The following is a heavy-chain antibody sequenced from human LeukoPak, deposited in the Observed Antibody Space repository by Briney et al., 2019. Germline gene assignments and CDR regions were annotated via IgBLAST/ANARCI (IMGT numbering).Heavy chain of an antibody. D-gene: IGHD5-24*01. CDR1: GFTFSSYS. CDR3: AGDGGWTFRI. CDR2: IGISSGNT. J-gene: IGHJ3*02. Sequence: GGSLRLSCAASGFTFSSYSMNWVRQAPGKGLEWISYIGISSGNTKYADSVKGRFTISGDKAKNSLYLQMNSLRADDTAVYYCAGDGGWTFRIWGQGTKVTVSS. V-gene: IGHV3-48*01.